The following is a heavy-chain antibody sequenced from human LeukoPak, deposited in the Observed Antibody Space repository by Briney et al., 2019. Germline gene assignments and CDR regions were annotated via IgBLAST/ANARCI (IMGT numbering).Heavy chain of an antibody. Sequence: ASVKVSCKASGGSFTFTSHAISWVRQAPGQGLEWMGGLIPIYGSANYAQKFQGRVTITSDESTRTVYMELSSLRPEDSAVYYCAGFFYDNSGDAFDIWGQGTMVTVSS. CDR2: LIPIYGSA. D-gene: IGHD3-22*01. CDR3: AGFFYDNSGDAFDI. J-gene: IGHJ3*02. CDR1: GGSFTFTSHA. V-gene: IGHV1-69*01.